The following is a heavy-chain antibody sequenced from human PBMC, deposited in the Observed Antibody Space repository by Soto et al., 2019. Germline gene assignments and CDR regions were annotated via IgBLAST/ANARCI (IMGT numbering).Heavy chain of an antibody. CDR1: GYTFTSYY. D-gene: IGHD4-4*01. Sequence: GASVKVYCKASGYTFTSYYMHWVRQAPGQGLEWMGIINPSGGSTSYAQKFQGRVTMTRDTSTITVYMELSSLRSEDTAVYYCARGGTSDYSTLYYYYYYGMDVWGQGTTVTVSS. CDR3: ARGGTSDYSTLYYYYYYGMDV. J-gene: IGHJ6*02. CDR2: INPSGGST. V-gene: IGHV1-46*01.